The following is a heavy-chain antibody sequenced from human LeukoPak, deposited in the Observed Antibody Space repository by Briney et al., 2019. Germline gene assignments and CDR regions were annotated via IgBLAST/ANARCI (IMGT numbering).Heavy chain of an antibody. CDR1: GYTFTSYY. V-gene: IGHV1-46*01. J-gene: IGHJ5*01. Sequence: ASVKVSCKASGYTFTSYYMHWVRQAPGQGLEWMGIINPTGGSTSYAQKFQGRVTMTRDMSPSTVYMELSSLRSEDTAVYYCARDYAVTIQWQSGNWFDSWGQGTLVSVSS. D-gene: IGHD4-17*01. CDR2: INPTGGST. CDR3: ARDYAVTIQWQSGNWFDS.